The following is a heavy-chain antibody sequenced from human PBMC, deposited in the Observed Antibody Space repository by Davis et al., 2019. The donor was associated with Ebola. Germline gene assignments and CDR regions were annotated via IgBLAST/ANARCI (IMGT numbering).Heavy chain of an antibody. CDR2: IQQDGSEK. Sequence: GESPNTPCAASGFILRSYWMSWVRQAPGKGLEWVANIQQDGSEKYYVDSVKGRFTISRDNAKNSLYLQMSSLRAEDTAVDYCARRNGDPSLGSLSYYYNGMDVWGQGTTVTVSS. D-gene: IGHD4-17*01. CDR3: ARRNGDPSLGSLSYYYNGMDV. J-gene: IGHJ6*02. V-gene: IGHV3-7*01. CDR1: GFILRSYW.